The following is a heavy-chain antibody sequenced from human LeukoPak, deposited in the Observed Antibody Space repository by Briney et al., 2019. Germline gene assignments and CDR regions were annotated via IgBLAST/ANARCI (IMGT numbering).Heavy chain of an antibody. CDR1: GFTFSAYA. V-gene: IGHV3-30*01. CDR3: ARGPGPIAGAKNPFDI. J-gene: IGHJ3*02. CDR2: ISYDGSNK. Sequence: GGSLRLSCAASGFTFSAYAMHWVRQAPGKGLEWVAVISYDGSNKYYADSVKGRFTITGDKSKDTLYLQMNSLRPEDTAVYYCARGPGPIAGAKNPFDIWGQGTMVTVSS. D-gene: IGHD1-26*01.